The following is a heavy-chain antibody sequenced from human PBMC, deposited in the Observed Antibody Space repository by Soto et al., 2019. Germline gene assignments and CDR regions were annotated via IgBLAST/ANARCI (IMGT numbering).Heavy chain of an antibody. Sequence: SETLSLTCTVSGDSISSSYWNWIRQSPGKGLKWIGHIHYSGNTNYNPSLKSRVTISVDTSKNQFSLKLTSVTAADTAMYYCASSYYDILTGYPYYGMDVWGQGTTVTVS. V-gene: IGHV4-59*01. D-gene: IGHD3-9*01. CDR2: IHYSGNT. J-gene: IGHJ6*02. CDR3: ASSYYDILTGYPYYGMDV. CDR1: GDSISSSY.